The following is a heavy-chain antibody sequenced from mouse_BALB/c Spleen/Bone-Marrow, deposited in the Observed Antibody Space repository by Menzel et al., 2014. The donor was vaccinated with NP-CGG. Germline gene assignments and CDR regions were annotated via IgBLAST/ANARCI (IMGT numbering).Heavy chain of an antibody. D-gene: IGHD1-1*01. Sequence: GQLQQSGAELAKPGASLKMSCKASGYTFTSYWMHWVKQRPGQGLEWIGYINPSTDYTEYNQKFKDKATLTADKSSRTAFMQLSSLTSEDSAVYYCARRAYGGSYGFAYWGQGTLVTISA. CDR1: GYTFTSYW. CDR2: INPSTDYT. CDR3: ARRAYGGSYGFAY. J-gene: IGHJ3*01. V-gene: IGHV1-7*01.